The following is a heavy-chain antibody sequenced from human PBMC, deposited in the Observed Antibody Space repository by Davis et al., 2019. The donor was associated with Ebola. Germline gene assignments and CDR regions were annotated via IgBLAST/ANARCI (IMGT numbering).Heavy chain of an antibody. D-gene: IGHD3-10*01. CDR3: ARGVRGW. Sequence: GESLKISCAASGFTFSSYWMSWVRQAPGKGLEWVANIKQDGIEKYYVDSVRGRFTISRDNAKNSLYLQMNSLRAEDTAVYYCARGVRGWWGQGTLVTVSS. J-gene: IGHJ4*02. V-gene: IGHV3-7*01. CDR1: GFTFSSYW. CDR2: IKQDGIEK.